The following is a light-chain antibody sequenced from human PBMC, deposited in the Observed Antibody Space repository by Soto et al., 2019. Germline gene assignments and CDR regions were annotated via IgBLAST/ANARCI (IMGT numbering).Light chain of an antibody. Sequence: DIQMTQSPSSLSASVGDRVIITCRASEDISNYLAWYQQKPGKVPKLLIYGASTLQSGVPSRFSGSGSGTDFTLTISRLQTEDVATYYCQNYDRAPWTFGQGTKVESK. CDR1: EDISNY. CDR2: GAS. V-gene: IGKV1-27*01. J-gene: IGKJ1*01. CDR3: QNYDRAPWT.